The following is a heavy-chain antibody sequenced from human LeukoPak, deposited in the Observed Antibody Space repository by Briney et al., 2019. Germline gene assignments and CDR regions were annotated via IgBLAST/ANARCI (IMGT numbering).Heavy chain of an antibody. D-gene: IGHD3-10*01. Sequence: SETLSLTCTVSSGSISSSSYYWGWIRQPPGKGLEWIGTIHYRGNTYYNPSLKSRVTISVDTSKNQFSLKLSSVTAADTAVYYCARDTYYYGSDYWGQGTLVTVSS. CDR2: IHYRGNT. V-gene: IGHV4-39*02. CDR1: SGSISSSSYY. CDR3: ARDTYYYGSDY. J-gene: IGHJ4*02.